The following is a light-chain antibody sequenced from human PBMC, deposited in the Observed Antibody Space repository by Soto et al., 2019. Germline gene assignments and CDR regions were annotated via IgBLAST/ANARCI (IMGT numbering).Light chain of an antibody. J-gene: IGKJ4*01. CDR1: QSVSSY. V-gene: IGKV3-11*01. CDR3: QQRSNWPLLT. CDR2: DAS. Sequence: EIVLTQSPATLSLSPGERATLSCRASQSVSSYVAWYQQKPGQAPRLLIYDASNRATGIPARFSGSGSGTDFTLTISSLEPEDFAVYYCQQRSNWPLLTFGGGTKVVIK.